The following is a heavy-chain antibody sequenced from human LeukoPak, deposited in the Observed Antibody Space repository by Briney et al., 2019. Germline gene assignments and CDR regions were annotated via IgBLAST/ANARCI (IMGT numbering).Heavy chain of an antibody. V-gene: IGHV4-61*02. D-gene: IGHD2-2*01. J-gene: IGHJ4*02. Sequence: SQTLSLTCTVSGGSISSGSYYWSWIRQPAGKGLEWIGRIYTSGSTNYNPSLKSRVTMSVDTSKNQFSLKLSSVTAADTAVYYCARGPHCRSTSCTYHFDFWGQGTLVTVSS. CDR2: IYTSGST. CDR3: ARGPHCRSTSCTYHFDF. CDR1: GGSISSGSYY.